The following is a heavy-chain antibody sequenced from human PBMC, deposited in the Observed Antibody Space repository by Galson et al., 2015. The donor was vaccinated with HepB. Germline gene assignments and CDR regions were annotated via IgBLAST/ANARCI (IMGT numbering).Heavy chain of an antibody. D-gene: IGHD3-10*01. CDR2: IYQSGST. Sequence: LTCAVSGDSISSSHWWTWVRQPPGKGLEWIGEIYQSGSTNYNPSLKSRVTISVDKSKNHFSLKLNSVTAADTAVYYCARVTSYYYDSGSYYTNDYWGQGTLVTVSS. V-gene: IGHV4-4*02. CDR3: ARVTSYYYDSGSYYTNDY. J-gene: IGHJ4*02. CDR1: GDSISSSHW.